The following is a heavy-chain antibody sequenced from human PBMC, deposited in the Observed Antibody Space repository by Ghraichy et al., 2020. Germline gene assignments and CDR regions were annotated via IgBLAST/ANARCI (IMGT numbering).Heavy chain of an antibody. Sequence: GGSLRLSCAASGFPFGTYGMNWVHQAPGKGLEWLSYISSRSSIINYADSVKGRFTISRDNAKDSLYLQMNSLRDEDTAVYYCARDGVGTYDFDYWGQGTLLTVSS. CDR3: ARDGVGTYDFDY. J-gene: IGHJ4*02. D-gene: IGHD3-3*01. V-gene: IGHV3-48*02. CDR2: ISSRSSII. CDR1: GFPFGTYG.